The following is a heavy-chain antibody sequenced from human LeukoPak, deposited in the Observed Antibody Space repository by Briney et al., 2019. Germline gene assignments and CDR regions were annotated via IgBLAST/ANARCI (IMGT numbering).Heavy chain of an antibody. V-gene: IGHV1-46*01. D-gene: IGHD1-14*01. CDR2: INPNGGST. J-gene: IGHJ4*02. Sequence: ASVKGSCKASGYTFTSYYMHWVRQAPGQGLEWMGLINPNGGSTTYAQKFQGRVTMTRDSSTSTVYMNLSSLRSEDTAVYSCARGNPPYYFNYWGQGTLVTVSS. CDR3: ARGNPPYYFNY. CDR1: GYTFTSYY.